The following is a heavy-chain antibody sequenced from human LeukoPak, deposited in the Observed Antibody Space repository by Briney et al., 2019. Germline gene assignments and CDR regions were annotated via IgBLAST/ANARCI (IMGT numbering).Heavy chain of an antibody. CDR3: VYTLTPGIAAAGTDRFVFLY. Sequence: GASVKVSCKASGYTFTSYGISWVRQAPGQGLEWMGWISAYNGNTNYAQKLQGRVTMTTDTSTRTAYMELRSLRSDDTAVYYCVYTLTPGIAAAGTDRFVFLYWGQGTLVTVSS. CDR2: ISAYNGNT. J-gene: IGHJ4*02. V-gene: IGHV1-18*01. CDR1: GYTFTSYG. D-gene: IGHD6-13*01.